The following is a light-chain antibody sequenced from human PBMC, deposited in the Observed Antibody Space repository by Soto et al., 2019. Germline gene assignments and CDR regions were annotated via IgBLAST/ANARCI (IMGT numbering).Light chain of an antibody. CDR2: GVS. J-gene: IGLJ2*01. CDR3: TSYTSKKTVV. CDR1: SSDLGNYNY. V-gene: IGLV2-14*01. Sequence: QSALTQPASVSGSPGQSITISCTGTSSDLGNYNYVSWYQQHPGKAPQLMIYGVSNRPSGVSNRFSGSKSGNTASLTISGLQAEDEADYYCTSYTSKKTVVLGGGTQLTVL.